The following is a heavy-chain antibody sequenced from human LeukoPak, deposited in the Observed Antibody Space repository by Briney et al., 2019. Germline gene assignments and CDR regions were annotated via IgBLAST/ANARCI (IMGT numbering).Heavy chain of an antibody. CDR3: AKPRIAAAGTQGFDP. V-gene: IGHV3-20*04. CDR1: GFTFDDYG. J-gene: IGHJ5*02. D-gene: IGHD6-13*01. CDR2: INWNGGST. Sequence: GGSLRLSCAASGFTFDDYGMSWVRQAPGKGLEWVSGINWNGGSTGYGDSVKGRFTISRDNAKNSLYLQMNSLRAEDTAVYYCAKPRIAAAGTQGFDPWGQGTLVTVSS.